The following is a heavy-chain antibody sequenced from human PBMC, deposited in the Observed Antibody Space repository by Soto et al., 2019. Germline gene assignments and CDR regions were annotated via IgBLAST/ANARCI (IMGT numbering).Heavy chain of an antibody. Sequence: GVSLRVSCSPSGFTHSNYAMSWIPHSPGKALPWAPPIGGSGGSTYYSDSVKGRFTISRDKSKNTLYLQMTRLRAEDTAVYYCAKDRGSSWEYSSYYGMDVWGQGTTVTVSS. CDR2: IGGSGGST. CDR1: GFTHSNYA. V-gene: IGHV3-23*01. CDR3: AKDRGSSWEYSSYYGMDV. D-gene: IGHD6-13*01. J-gene: IGHJ6*02.